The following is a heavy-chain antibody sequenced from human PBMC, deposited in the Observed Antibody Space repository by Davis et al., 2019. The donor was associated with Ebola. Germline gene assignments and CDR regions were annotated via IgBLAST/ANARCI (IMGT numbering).Heavy chain of an antibody. J-gene: IGHJ4*02. CDR2: MAQDGSEK. V-gene: IGHV3-7*03. Sequence: GESLKISCAASGFTFSSHWMSWVRQAPGKGLEWVANMAQDGSEKYYVDPVKGRFTISRDNAKNSLYLQMNSLRAEDTAVYYCAILTAVAGGSVDYWGQGTLVTVSS. D-gene: IGHD6-19*01. CDR3: AILTAVAGGSVDY. CDR1: GFTFSSHW.